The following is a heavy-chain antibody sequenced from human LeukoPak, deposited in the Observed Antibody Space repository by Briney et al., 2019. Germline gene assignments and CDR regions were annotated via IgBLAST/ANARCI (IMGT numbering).Heavy chain of an antibody. CDR1: GFTFSNYS. D-gene: IGHD3-10*01. CDR3: AKADRGWGVITKD. CDR2: IGGSSDFT. V-gene: IGHV3-23*01. Sequence: GGSLRLSCAASGFTFSNYSMSWVRQAPGKGLEWVSAIGGSSDFTYYAEYVKGRFTISRDNSKETLYLQMNSLRAEDTAVYYCAKADRGWGVITKDWGQGTLVTVSS. J-gene: IGHJ4*02.